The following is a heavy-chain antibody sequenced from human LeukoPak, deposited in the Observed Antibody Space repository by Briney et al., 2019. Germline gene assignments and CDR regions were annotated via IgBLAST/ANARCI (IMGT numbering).Heavy chain of an antibody. Sequence: SETLSLTCTVSGASIRSYYWNWLRQPPGKGLEWIGYINYSGSTNFNPSLKSRATISMDTSKRHFSLKLSSVTAADTAVYYCVRDTRSYDSSGYYFFDFWGQGTLVTVSS. CDR3: VRDTRSYDSSGYYFFDF. D-gene: IGHD3-22*01. J-gene: IGHJ4*02. V-gene: IGHV4-59*01. CDR1: GASIRSYY. CDR2: INYSGST.